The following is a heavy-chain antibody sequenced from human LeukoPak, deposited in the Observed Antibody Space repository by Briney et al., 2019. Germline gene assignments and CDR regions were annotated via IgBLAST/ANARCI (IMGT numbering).Heavy chain of an antibody. D-gene: IGHD2-15*01. CDR2: INPNSGGT. V-gene: IGHV1-2*02. Sequence: ASVKVSCKASGYTFTGYYKHWVRQAPGQGLEGMGWINPNSGGTNYAQKFQGRVTMTRDTSISTAYMELSRLRSDDTAVYYCARDRTGGYCSGDYWGQGALVTVSS. CDR1: GYTFTGYY. CDR3: ARDRTGGYCSGDY. J-gene: IGHJ4*02.